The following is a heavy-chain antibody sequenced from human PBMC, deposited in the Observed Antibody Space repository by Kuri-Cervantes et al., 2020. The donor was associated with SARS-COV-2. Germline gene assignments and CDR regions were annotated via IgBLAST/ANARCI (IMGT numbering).Heavy chain of an antibody. CDR2: VRGKANNYAT. Sequence: GGSLRLSCAASGFTFNDYCMGWIRQAPGKGLEWVGRVRGKANNYATAYAASVKGRFTISRDDSKNMAYLQMNSLKTEDTAVYYCTTLIDYWGQGALVTVSS. CDR1: GFTFNDYC. J-gene: IGHJ4*02. CDR3: TTLIDY. V-gene: IGHV3-73*01.